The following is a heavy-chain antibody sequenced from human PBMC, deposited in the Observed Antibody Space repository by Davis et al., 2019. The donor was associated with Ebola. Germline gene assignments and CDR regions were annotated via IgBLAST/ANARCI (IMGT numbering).Heavy chain of an antibody. CDR2: IYYSGST. CDR3: AREEGYSGYDGWFDP. V-gene: IGHV4-59*12. J-gene: IGHJ5*02. D-gene: IGHD5-12*01. CDR1: GGSISSYY. Sequence: MPSETLSLTCTVSGGSISSYYWSWIRQPPGKGLEWIGYIYYSGSTNYNPSLKSRVTISVDTSKNQFSLKLSSVTAADTAVYYCAREEGYSGYDGWFDPWGQGTLVTVSS.